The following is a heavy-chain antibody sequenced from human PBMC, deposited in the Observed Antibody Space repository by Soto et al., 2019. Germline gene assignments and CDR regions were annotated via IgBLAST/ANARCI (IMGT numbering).Heavy chain of an antibody. CDR2: ISAYNGNT. J-gene: IGHJ4*02. CDR3: ARDTPPADY. Sequence: QVQLVQSGAEVKKPGASVKVSCKASGYTFTSYYISWVRQAPGQGLEWMGWISAYNGNTNYAQKPQGTVTMTPDTSTSTAYMELRSLSSAATAVYYCARDTPPADYWGQGTLVTVSS. CDR1: GYTFTSYY. V-gene: IGHV1-18*01.